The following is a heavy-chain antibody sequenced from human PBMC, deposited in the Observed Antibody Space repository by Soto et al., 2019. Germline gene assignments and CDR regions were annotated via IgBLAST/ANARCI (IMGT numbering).Heavy chain of an antibody. CDR3: AHPRGYGVFDAVDI. CDR1: GFIFSAYA. D-gene: IGHD4-17*01. Sequence: PGGSLRLSCAASGFIFSAYAMNWVRQAPGKGLEWVSAISSSGGSTYYAESVRGRFTISRDNSINTLYLQMSSLRIEDTAVYYCAHPRGYGVFDAVDIWGQGTMVTVSS. J-gene: IGHJ3*02. V-gene: IGHV3-23*01. CDR2: ISSSGGST.